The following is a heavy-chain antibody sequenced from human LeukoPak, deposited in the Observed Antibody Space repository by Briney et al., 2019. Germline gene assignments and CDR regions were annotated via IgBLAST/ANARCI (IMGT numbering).Heavy chain of an antibody. J-gene: IGHJ4*02. CDR3: ARDVPPGIAAAGKAPPVFDY. D-gene: IGHD6-13*01. V-gene: IGHV3-33*01. CDR2: IWYDGSNK. CDR1: GFTFSSYG. Sequence: PGGSLRLSCAASGFTFSSYGMHWVRQAPGKGLEWVAVIWYDGSNKYYADSVKGRFTIFRDNSKNTLYLQMNSLRAEDTAVYYCARDVPPGIAAAGKAPPVFDYWGQGTLVTVSS.